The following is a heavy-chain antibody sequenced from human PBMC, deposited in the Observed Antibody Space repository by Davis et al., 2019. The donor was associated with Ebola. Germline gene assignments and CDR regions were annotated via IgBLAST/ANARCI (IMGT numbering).Heavy chain of an antibody. D-gene: IGHD1-7*01. CDR3: AKGGTTAWGTMDV. V-gene: IGHV3-23*01. CDR2: ISGSGDST. Sequence: ESLKISCAASGFTFNSSAMNWVRQAPGKGLEWVSSISGSGDSTYYADSLKGRFTISRDNSKNMLYLQMNSLRVEDTAVYYCAKGGTTAWGTMDVWGQGTTVTVSS. CDR1: GFTFNSSA. J-gene: IGHJ6*02.